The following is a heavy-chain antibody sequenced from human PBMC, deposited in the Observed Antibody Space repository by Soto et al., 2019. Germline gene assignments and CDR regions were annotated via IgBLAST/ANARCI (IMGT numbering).Heavy chain of an antibody. CDR2: ISGNGEII. Sequence: GGCLRLSCAASGFTFSDYYIHWIRRAPGKGLEWISYISGNGEIIQYAASARGRFTISRDNAENSVYLEMDSLRAEDTALYYCARDVDADFRTEFDYWGQGTLVTISS. V-gene: IGHV3-11*01. D-gene: IGHD4-17*01. CDR1: GFTFSDYY. CDR3: ARDVDADFRTEFDY. J-gene: IGHJ4*02.